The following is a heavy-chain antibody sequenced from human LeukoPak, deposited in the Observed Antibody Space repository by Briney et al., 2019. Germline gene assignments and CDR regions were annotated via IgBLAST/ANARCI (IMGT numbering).Heavy chain of an antibody. D-gene: IGHD4-17*01. CDR1: GYTLTELS. CDR2: FDPEDGET. J-gene: IGHJ5*02. CDR3: ATIDYGAGGNWFDP. V-gene: IGHV1-24*01. Sequence: ASVKVSCKVSGYTLTELSMHWVRQAPGKGLEWMGGFDPEDGETIYAQKFQSRVTMTEDTSTDTAYMELSSLRSEDTAVYYCATIDYGAGGNWFDPWGQGTLVTVSS.